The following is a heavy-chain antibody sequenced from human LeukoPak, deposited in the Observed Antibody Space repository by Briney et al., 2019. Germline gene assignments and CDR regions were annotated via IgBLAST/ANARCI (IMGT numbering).Heavy chain of an antibody. CDR3: ARGRGVYASSSTTFDY. V-gene: IGHV1-18*01. CDR2: ISPYNGNR. CDR1: GYTFTKYG. J-gene: IGHJ4*02. Sequence: GASVKVSRKASGYTFTKYGITWVRQAPGQGLEWMGWISPYNGNRNYAQKLQDRVTMTTDTSTSTAYMELRSLRSDDTAVYYCARGRGVYASSSTTFDYWGQGTLVTVSS. D-gene: IGHD2-8*01.